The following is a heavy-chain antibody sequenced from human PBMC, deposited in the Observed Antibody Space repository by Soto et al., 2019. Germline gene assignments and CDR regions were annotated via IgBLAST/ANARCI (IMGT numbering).Heavy chain of an antibody. Sequence: PGGSLRLSCAASGFIFSSFAMTWVRQAPGKGLEWVSALTPGGETTHYIDSVKGRFTISRDNAKNTLYLQMNSLTAADTALYYCAKDSHVSANLQDLDYWGQGTLVTVSS. CDR1: GFIFSSFA. J-gene: IGHJ4*02. V-gene: IGHV3-23*01. CDR3: AKDSHVSANLQDLDY. D-gene: IGHD6-19*01. CDR2: LTPGGETT.